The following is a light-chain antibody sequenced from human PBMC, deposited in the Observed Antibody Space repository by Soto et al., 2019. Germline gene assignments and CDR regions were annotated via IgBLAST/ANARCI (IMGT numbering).Light chain of an antibody. CDR2: EVN. Sequence: QSVLTQPASVYGSPGQSITISCTGASSDVGDYNYVSWYQHHPGKAPKLLIYEVNNRPSGVSDRFSGSKSGNVASLTISWLQAEDEADYYCSSYTSSSTYVFGTGTKVTVL. CDR3: SSYTSSSTYV. CDR1: SSDVGDYNY. V-gene: IGLV2-14*01. J-gene: IGLJ1*01.